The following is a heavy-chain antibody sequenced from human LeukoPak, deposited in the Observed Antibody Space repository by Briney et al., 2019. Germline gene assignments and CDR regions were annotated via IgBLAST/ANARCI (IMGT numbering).Heavy chain of an antibody. J-gene: IGHJ4*02. CDR1: GGTFSSYA. CDR2: IIPIFGTA. V-gene: IGHV1-69*05. CDR3: ARDCSGGSCDHFDY. D-gene: IGHD2-15*01. Sequence: ASVKVSXRASGGTFSSYAISWVRQAPGQGLEWMGRIIPIFGTANYAQKFQGRVTITTDESTSTAYMELSSLRSEDTAVYYCARDCSGGSCDHFDYWGQGTLVTVSS.